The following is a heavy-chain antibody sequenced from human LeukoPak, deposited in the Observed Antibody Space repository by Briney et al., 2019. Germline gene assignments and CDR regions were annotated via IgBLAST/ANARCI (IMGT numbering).Heavy chain of an antibody. V-gene: IGHV3-23*01. CDR1: GFTFSSYA. D-gene: IGHD1-26*01. CDR2: ISGSGGST. J-gene: IGHJ4*02. CDR3: AKALSGTNTPLDY. Sequence: PGGSLRLSCAASGFTFSSYAMSWVRQALGKGLEWVSAISGSGGSTYYADSVKGRFTISRDNSKNTLYLQMNSLRAEDTAVYYCAKALSGTNTPLDYWGQGTLVTVSS.